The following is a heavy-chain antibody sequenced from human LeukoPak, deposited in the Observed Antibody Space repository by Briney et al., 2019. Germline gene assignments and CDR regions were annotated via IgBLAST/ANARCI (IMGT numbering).Heavy chain of an antibody. V-gene: IGHV3-9*01. CDR1: GFTFSNYA. Sequence: GGSLRLSCAASGFTFSNYAMSWVRQAPGKGLEWVSGISWNSGSIGYADSVKGRFTISRDNAKNSLYLQMNSLRAEDTALYYCAIDSSGWYMALDPWGQGTLVTVSS. D-gene: IGHD6-19*01. J-gene: IGHJ5*02. CDR3: AIDSSGWYMALDP. CDR2: ISWNSGSI.